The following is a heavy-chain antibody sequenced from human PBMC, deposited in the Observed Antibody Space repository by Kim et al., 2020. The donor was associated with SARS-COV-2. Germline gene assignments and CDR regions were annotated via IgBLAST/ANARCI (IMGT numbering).Heavy chain of an antibody. CDR1: GFTFSNYN. J-gene: IGHJ4*02. D-gene: IGHD5-12*01. V-gene: IGHV3-21*01. CDR3: ARDPPSRDGYIFDY. Sequence: GGSLRLSCAASGFTFSNYNMNWVRQAPGKGLEWVSSISSSSTYIYYADSVKGRFTISRDNAKNSLYLQMNSLRAEDTAVYYCARDPPSRDGYIFDYWGQGALVTVSS. CDR2: ISSSSTYI.